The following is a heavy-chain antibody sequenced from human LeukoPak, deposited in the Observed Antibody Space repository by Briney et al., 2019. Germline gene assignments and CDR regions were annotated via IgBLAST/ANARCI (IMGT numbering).Heavy chain of an antibody. V-gene: IGHV4-4*07. D-gene: IGHD6-13*01. CDR2: IYTSGSN. Sequence: SETLSLTCTVSGGSISSYYWSWIRQPAGKGLEWIGRIYTSGSNNYNPSLKSRVTLSVDTSKNQFSLKLSSVTAADTAVYYCARGVGAAAGSYYFDYWGQGTLVTVSS. J-gene: IGHJ4*02. CDR1: GGSISSYY. CDR3: ARGVGAAAGSYYFDY.